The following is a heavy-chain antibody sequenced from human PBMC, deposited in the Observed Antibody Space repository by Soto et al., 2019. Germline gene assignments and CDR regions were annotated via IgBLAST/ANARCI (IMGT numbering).Heavy chain of an antibody. CDR1: GFTFSSYA. D-gene: IGHD3-16*01. CDR2: ISGSGGST. J-gene: IGHJ4*02. Sequence: PGGSLRLSCAASGFTFSSYAMSWVRQAPGKGLEWVSAISGSGGSTYYADSVKGRFTISRDNSKNTLYLQMNSLRAEDTAVYYCAKVGGGLFLGTDEYYFAYWGQGTLVTVSS. V-gene: IGHV3-23*01. CDR3: AKVGGGLFLGTDEYYFAY.